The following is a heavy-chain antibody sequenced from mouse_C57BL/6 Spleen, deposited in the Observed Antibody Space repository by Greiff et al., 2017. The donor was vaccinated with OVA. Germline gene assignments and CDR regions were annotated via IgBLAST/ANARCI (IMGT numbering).Heavy chain of an antibody. Sequence: VQLQQSGAELVRPGTSVKMSCKASGYTFTNYWIGWAKQRPGHGFEWIGDIYPGGGYTNYNEKFKGKATLTADKTSSTAYMQFSSLTSEDAAIYYCARSGLRLLDYWGQGTTLTVSS. J-gene: IGHJ2*01. CDR1: GYTFTNYW. V-gene: IGHV1-63*01. D-gene: IGHD2-2*01. CDR3: ARSGLRLLDY. CDR2: IYPGGGYT.